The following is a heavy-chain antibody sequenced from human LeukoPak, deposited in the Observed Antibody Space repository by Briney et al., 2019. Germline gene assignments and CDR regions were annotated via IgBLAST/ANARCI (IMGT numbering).Heavy chain of an antibody. Sequence: PSETLSLTCTVSGGSISSSSYSWSWIRQPPGKGLEWIGYIYHSGSTYYNPSLKSRVTISVDTSKNQFSLKLSSVTAADTAVYYCARYGGQSEFDYWGQGTLVTVSS. CDR1: GGSISSSSYS. CDR3: ARYGGQSEFDY. CDR2: IYHSGST. J-gene: IGHJ4*02. V-gene: IGHV4-39*01. D-gene: IGHD4-23*01.